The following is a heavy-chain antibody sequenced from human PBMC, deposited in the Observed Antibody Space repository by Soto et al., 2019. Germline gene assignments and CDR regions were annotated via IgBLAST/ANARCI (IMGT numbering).Heavy chain of an antibody. CDR2: IGWSSYII. J-gene: IGHJ3*02. V-gene: IGHV3-9*01. Sequence: EVQLVESGGGLVQPGRSLRLSCAASGCTFDDYAIHWVRQVPGKGLEWVSGIGWSSYIIGYVDSVKGRLTVSRDNAKNSLYLQMTSLRVEDTALYYCARALISSYWPFDSWGQGIKVTVSP. CDR1: GCTFDDYA. CDR3: ARALISSYWPFDS. D-gene: IGHD6-13*01.